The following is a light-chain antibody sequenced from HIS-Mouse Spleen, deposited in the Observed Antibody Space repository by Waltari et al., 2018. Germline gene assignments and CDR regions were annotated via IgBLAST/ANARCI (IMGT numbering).Light chain of an antibody. CDR3: SSYTSSSSWV. CDR1: SSDGGGDNY. J-gene: IGLJ3*02. CDR2: EVS. V-gene: IGLV2-14*01. Sequence: QSALTQPASVSGSPGQSITISCTGTSSDGGGDNYVSWYQQHPGIAPKLMIYEVSNRPSGVSNRFSGSKSGNTASLTISGLQAEDEADYYCSSYTSSSSWVFGGGTKLTVL.